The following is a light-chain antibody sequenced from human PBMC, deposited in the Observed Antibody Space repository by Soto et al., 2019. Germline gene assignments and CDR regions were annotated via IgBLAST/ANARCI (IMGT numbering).Light chain of an antibody. Sequence: DIQMTQSPSSLSASVGDRVTITCRASQSISNYLNWYQQKPGKAPKLLIFAASNLQSGVPSRFSGSGSGTDFTLTISSLQPEDVATYYCQQHDNRPPLTFGGGTKVEI. J-gene: IGKJ4*01. CDR2: AAS. CDR1: QSISNY. V-gene: IGKV1-39*01. CDR3: QQHDNRPPLT.